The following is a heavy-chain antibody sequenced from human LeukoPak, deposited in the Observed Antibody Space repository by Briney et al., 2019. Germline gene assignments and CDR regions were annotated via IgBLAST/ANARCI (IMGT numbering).Heavy chain of an antibody. CDR2: IYSSGST. CDR3: ARGYGWGSYFYYYGLDV. V-gene: IGHV4-59*01. CDR1: SGSTSSYY. Sequence: SETLSLTCTVSSGSTSSYYWTWIRQPPGKGLEWIGYIYSSGSTNYNPSLKSRVTMSIDTSENPFSLNLSSVTAADTAVYYCARGYGWGSYFYYYGLDVRGQGTMVTVSS. J-gene: IGHJ6*02. D-gene: IGHD3-10*01.